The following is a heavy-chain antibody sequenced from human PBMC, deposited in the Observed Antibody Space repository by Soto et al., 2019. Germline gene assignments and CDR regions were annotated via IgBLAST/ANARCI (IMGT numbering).Heavy chain of an antibody. V-gene: IGHV1-18*01. Sequence: QVQLVQSGAEVKKPGASVRLSCKPSGYTLSTFGITWVRQAPGQGLEWMGWINTNNGDTNYAKNFQDTVTMTTDTSTNTAYMELRSLRYDDTGVYYCARVITAAGTGEIDTWGKGTPVTVSS. CDR3: ARVITAAGTGEIDT. J-gene: IGHJ4*02. CDR2: INTNNGDT. CDR1: GYTLSTFG. D-gene: IGHD6-13*01.